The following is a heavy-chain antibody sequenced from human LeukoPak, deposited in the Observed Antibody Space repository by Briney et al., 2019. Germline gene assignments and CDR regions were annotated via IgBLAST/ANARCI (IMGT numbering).Heavy chain of an antibody. CDR2: IGYRGGSI. CDR1: GFTVSSNYA. CDR3: AKAVVAADSFEY. Sequence: GGSLRLSCAASGFTVSSNYAMSWVRQAPGKGLEWVSIIGYRGGSIYYAYSVQGRFTISRDNSKNTLSLQMNGLRPEDTAVYYCAKAVVAADSFEYWGQGTQVIVSS. J-gene: IGHJ4*02. V-gene: IGHV3-23*01. D-gene: IGHD2-15*01.